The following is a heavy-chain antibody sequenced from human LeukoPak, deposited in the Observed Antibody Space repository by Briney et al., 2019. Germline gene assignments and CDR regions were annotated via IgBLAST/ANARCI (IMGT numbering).Heavy chain of an antibody. CDR2: IKQDGSEK. V-gene: IGHV3-7*01. Sequence: PGGSLRLSCAASGFTFSSYWMSWVRQAPGKGLEWVANIKQDGSEKYYVDSVKGRFTISRDNAKNSLYLQMNSLRAEDTAVYYCAREGFVCGGDCYGRPNAFDIWGQGTMVTVSS. CDR3: AREGFVCGGDCYGRPNAFDI. CDR1: GFTFSSYW. J-gene: IGHJ3*02. D-gene: IGHD2-21*02.